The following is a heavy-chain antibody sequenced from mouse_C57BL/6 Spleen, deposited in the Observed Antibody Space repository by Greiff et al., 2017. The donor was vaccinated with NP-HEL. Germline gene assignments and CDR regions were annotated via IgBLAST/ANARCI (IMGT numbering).Heavy chain of an antibody. D-gene: IGHD2-1*01. CDR3: ARSGDGKDPYWYFDV. V-gene: IGHV1-53*01. CDR1: GYTFTSYW. CDR2: INPSNGGT. Sequence: QVQLQQPGTELVKPGASVKLSCKASGYTFTSYWMHWVKQRPGQGLEWIGNINPSNGGTNYNEKFKSKATLAVDKSSSTAYMQLSSLTSEDSAVYYCARSGDGKDPYWYFDVWGTGTTVTVSS. J-gene: IGHJ1*03.